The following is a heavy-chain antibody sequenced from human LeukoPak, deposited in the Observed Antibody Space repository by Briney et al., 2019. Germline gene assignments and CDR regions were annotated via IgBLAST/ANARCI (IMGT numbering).Heavy chain of an antibody. D-gene: IGHD3-22*01. V-gene: IGHV1-2*06. CDR2: INPNSGGT. J-gene: IGHJ4*02. CDR3: ARVGYYESSGYYEY. CDR1: GYTLTVYY. Sequence: ASVKVSCKASGYTLTVYYMHWVRQAPGQGLEWMGRINPNSGGTNYAQKFQGRVTMTRDTSISTVYMELSRLRSDDTAVYYCARVGYYESSGYYEYWGQGTLVTVSS.